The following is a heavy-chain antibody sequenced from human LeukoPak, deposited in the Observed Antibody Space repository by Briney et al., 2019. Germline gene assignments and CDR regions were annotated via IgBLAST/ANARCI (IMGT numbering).Heavy chain of an antibody. J-gene: IGHJ4*02. D-gene: IGHD3-22*01. V-gene: IGHV3-21*01. CDR2: ISSSSSYI. Sequence: GGSLRLSCAASGFTFSSYSMNWVRQAPGKGLEWVSSISSSSSYIYYADSVKGRFTISRDNSKNTLYLQMGSLRAEDMAVYYCARAQRYYYDSSGYYPPDYWGQGTLVTVSS. CDR3: ARAQRYYYDSSGYYPPDY. CDR1: GFTFSSYS.